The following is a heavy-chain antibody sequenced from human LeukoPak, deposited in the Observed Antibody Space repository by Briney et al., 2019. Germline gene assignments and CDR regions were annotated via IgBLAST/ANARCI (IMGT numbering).Heavy chain of an antibody. V-gene: IGHV3-30*02. D-gene: IGHD2-21*02. CDR2: IWYDGSNK. CDR3: AKEVVTAPGSEYYFDY. CDR1: GFTFNNYG. J-gene: IGHJ4*02. Sequence: GGSLRLSCAASGFTFNNYGMHWVRQAPGKGLEWMALIWYDGSNKYYADSVKGRFTISRDNSKNTLYLQMNSLRAEDTAVYYCAKEVVTAPGSEYYFDYWGQGTLVTVSS.